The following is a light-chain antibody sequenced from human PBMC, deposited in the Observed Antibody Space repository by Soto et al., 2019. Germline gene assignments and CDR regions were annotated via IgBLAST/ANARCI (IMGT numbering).Light chain of an antibody. V-gene: IGLV2-8*01. CDR2: EVS. CDR3: SSYAGSNDGV. Sequence: QSALTQPPSASGSPGQSVTISCIGTSSDVGGYNYVSWYQQHPGKAPKLMIYEVSKRPSGVPDRFSGSKSGNTASLTVSGLQAEDEADYFCSSYAGSNDGVFGGGTQLTVL. J-gene: IGLJ7*01. CDR1: SSDVGGYNY.